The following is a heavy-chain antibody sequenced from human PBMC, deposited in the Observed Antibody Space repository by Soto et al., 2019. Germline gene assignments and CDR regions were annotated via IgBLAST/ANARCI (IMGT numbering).Heavy chain of an antibody. CDR2: MSGDGTTT. J-gene: IGHJ4*02. Sequence: EVQLLESGGGLVQPGGSRRLSCAASGFTFSRYGMSWVRQAPGKGLEWVSSMSGDGTTTYYIDAVKGRFTISRDNSRNTLSLQMNRLRAEDTAVYYCAKDSTIDGSAYDSGGQGILVIVSS. D-gene: IGHD2-2*01. CDR3: AKDSTIDGSAYDS. V-gene: IGHV3-23*01. CDR1: GFTFSRYG.